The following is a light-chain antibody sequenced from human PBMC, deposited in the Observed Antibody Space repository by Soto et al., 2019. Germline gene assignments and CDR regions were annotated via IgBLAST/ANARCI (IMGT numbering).Light chain of an antibody. V-gene: IGLV2-14*01. CDR1: SSDVGGYNY. Sequence: QSALTQPASVSGSPGQSITISCTGTSSDVGGYNYVSWYQQHPGNAPKLMIYEVSNRPSGVSNRFSGSRSGNTDSLTISGVQAEDESEYYCNSYTGRSTFVFGTGTKLTVL. CDR2: EVS. J-gene: IGLJ1*01. CDR3: NSYTGRSTFV.